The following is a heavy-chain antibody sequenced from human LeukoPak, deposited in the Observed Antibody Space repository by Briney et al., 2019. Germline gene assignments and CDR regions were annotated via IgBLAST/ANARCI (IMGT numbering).Heavy chain of an antibody. V-gene: IGHV3-7*03. D-gene: IGHD3-16*01. CDR1: GFTFSSYW. Sequence: GGSLRLSCAVSGFTFSSYWMSWIRQAPGKGLEWVANIRQDGSEKNYVGSVKGRFTISRDNAKNSLYLQMNSLRAEDTAVYYCARDMPFGVYWGQGTLVTVSS. J-gene: IGHJ4*02. CDR3: ARDMPFGVY. CDR2: IRQDGSEK.